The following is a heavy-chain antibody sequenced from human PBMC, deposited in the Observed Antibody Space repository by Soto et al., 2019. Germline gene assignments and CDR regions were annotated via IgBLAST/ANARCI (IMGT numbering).Heavy chain of an antibody. J-gene: IGHJ6*02. CDR2: ISGSGGST. CDR3: AEHLGHYYYDYAVDV. Sequence: EVQLLESGGGLIQPGGSLRLSCAASGFTFSSYAMNWVRQAPGKGVEWVSAISGSGGSTFYADSVKGRFTISRDSSKNKLYLQMNSLRAEDTAVYYCAEHLGHYYYDYAVDVWGQGTTVTVSS. D-gene: IGHD3-16*01. CDR1: GFTFSSYA. V-gene: IGHV3-23*01.